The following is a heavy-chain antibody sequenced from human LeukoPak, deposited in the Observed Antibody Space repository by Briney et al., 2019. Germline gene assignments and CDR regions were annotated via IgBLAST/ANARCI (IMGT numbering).Heavy chain of an antibody. CDR2: IIPIFGTA. Sequence: ASVKVSCKASGGTFSSYAISWVRQAPGQGLEWMGGIIPIFGTANYAQKFQGRVTITTDESTSTAYMELSSLRSEDTAVYYCASRYSSSSAVSLDYWGQGTLVTVSS. V-gene: IGHV1-69*05. J-gene: IGHJ4*02. CDR1: GGTFSSYA. D-gene: IGHD6-6*01. CDR3: ASRYSSSSAVSLDY.